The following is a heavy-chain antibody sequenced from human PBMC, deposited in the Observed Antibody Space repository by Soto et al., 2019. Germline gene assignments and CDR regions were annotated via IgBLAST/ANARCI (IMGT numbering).Heavy chain of an antibody. CDR2: IIPIFGTA. CDR1: RGTFSSYA. D-gene: IGHD6-19*01. V-gene: IGHV1-69*01. Sequence: QVQLVQSGAEVKKPGSSVKVSCKASRGTFSSYAISWVRQAPGQGLEWMGGIIPIFGTANYAQKFQGRVTITADESTSTAYMELSSLRSEDTAVYYCARDRFRAVAGTPPSYYFDYWGQGTLVTVSS. J-gene: IGHJ4*02. CDR3: ARDRFRAVAGTPPSYYFDY.